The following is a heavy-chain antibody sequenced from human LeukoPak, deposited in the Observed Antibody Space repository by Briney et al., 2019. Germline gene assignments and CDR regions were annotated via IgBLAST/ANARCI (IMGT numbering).Heavy chain of an antibody. CDR2: IDGDGSST. J-gene: IGHJ4*02. Sequence: GGSLRLSCAASGXTFSSYWMQWVRQAPGKGLVWVSRIDGDGSSTNYADSVKGRFTISRDNAKNTLYLQMNSLRAEDTAVYYCARGYSGYFYYWGQGTLVTVSS. CDR3: ARGYSGYFYY. V-gene: IGHV3-74*01. D-gene: IGHD5-12*01. CDR1: GXTFSSYW.